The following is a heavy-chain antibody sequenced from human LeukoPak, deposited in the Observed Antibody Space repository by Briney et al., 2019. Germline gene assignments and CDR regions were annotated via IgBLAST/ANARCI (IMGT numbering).Heavy chain of an antibody. CDR2: VSNSGST. J-gene: IGHJ4*02. D-gene: IGHD3-16*01. CDR1: GGSISSFY. CDR3: ARGNYDDSYAYGGDFDS. V-gene: IGHV4-59*01. Sequence: SETLSLTCSVSGGSISSFYWNWIRQPPGKGLEWIGYVSNSGSTNYNPSLKSRLTISVDTSKNHLSLRLSSVTAADTAVYYCARGNYDDSYAYGGDFDSWGQGTLVTVSS.